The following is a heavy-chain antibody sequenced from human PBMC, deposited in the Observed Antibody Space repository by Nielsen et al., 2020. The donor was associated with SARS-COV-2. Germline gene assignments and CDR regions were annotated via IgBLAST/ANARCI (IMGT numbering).Heavy chain of an antibody. J-gene: IGHJ5*02. CDR2: VDSDETIT. CDR1: GFTFSSYW. CDR3: AKDTYPLGGWFDP. Sequence: GGSLRLSCAASGFTFSSYWMHWVRQVPGEGLVWVSRVDSDETITTYADSVKGRFTISRDNAKNSLYLQMNSLGAEDTALYYCAKDTYPLGGWFDPWGQGTLVTVSS. V-gene: IGHV3-74*01. D-gene: IGHD3-16*01.